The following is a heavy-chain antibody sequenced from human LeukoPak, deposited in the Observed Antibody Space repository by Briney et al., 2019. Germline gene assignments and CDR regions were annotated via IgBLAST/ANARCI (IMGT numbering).Heavy chain of an antibody. Sequence: GASVKVSCKASGFTFSSYAISWVRQAPGQGLEWMGRIIPILGRANYAQKVQGRFTIATDKATSTAYLELSSLRSEETAVYECARSSYGSGIHEVGSDYWGQGTLVSVSS. CDR1: GFTFSSYA. J-gene: IGHJ4*02. V-gene: IGHV1-69*04. CDR2: IIPILGRA. CDR3: ARSSYGSGIHEVGSDY. D-gene: IGHD3-10*01.